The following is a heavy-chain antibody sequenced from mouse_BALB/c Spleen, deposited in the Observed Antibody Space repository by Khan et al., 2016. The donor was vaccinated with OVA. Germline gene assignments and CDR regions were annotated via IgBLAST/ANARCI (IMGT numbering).Heavy chain of an antibody. Sequence: VQLQESGAELVRPGASVKLSCKTSGYIFTSYWIHWVKQRSGQGLEWIARIYPVTDNSYYNEKFKDKATLTADKSSSTAYMQLTSLTSEDSDVYFCAREGALYHFAHWCQGTTLTVSA. CDR3: AREGALYHFAH. V-gene: IGHV1S132*01. J-gene: IGHJ2*01. CDR2: IYPVTDNS. D-gene: IGHD3-1*01. CDR1: GYIFTSYW.